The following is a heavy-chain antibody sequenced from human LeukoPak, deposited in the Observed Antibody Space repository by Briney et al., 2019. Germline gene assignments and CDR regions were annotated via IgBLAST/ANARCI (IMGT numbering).Heavy chain of an antibody. Sequence: GGSLRLSCAASGFTFSSYDMSWVRQAPGKGLEWVGRIKSKTDGGTTDYAAPVKGRFTISRDDSKNTLYLQMNSLKTEDTAVYYCTTDPSESTSAFDIWGQGTMVTVSS. J-gene: IGHJ3*02. V-gene: IGHV3-15*01. CDR3: TTDPSESTSAFDI. CDR1: GFTFSSYD. D-gene: IGHD2/OR15-2a*01. CDR2: IKSKTDGGTT.